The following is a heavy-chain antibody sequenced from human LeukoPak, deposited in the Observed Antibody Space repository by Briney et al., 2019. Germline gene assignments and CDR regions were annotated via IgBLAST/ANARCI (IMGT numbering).Heavy chain of an antibody. D-gene: IGHD3-16*01. V-gene: IGHV3-23*01. Sequence: GGSLRLSGGASGFTFSSSTMSWVRQAPGKGLEWVSGISGTDDNTYYADSVKGRFTIFRDNSKDILYLYMSSLRAEDTAMYYCANHPGGSFDYWGQGTLVAVSS. CDR1: GFTFSSST. J-gene: IGHJ4*02. CDR2: ISGTDDNT. CDR3: ANHPGGSFDY.